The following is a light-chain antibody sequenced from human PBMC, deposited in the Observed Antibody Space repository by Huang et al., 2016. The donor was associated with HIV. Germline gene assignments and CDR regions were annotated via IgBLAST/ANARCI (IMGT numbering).Light chain of an antibody. Sequence: DIQMTQSPSSLSASVGDRVTITCQASQDIRNYLNWYPQTPEKSPILLIYDASNLETEVPLRFSGSGSGTKFTFTISSLQSEDIATYYCQQYDNLYTFGQGTKLEI. V-gene: IGKV1-33*01. CDR2: DAS. CDR1: QDIRNY. J-gene: IGKJ2*01. CDR3: QQYDNLYT.